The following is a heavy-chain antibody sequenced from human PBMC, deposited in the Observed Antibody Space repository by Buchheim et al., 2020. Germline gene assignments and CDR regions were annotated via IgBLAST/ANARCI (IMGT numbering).Heavy chain of an antibody. CDR3: AKGYSSRGIDY. Sequence: EVQLLESGGGLIQPGGSLRLSCAASGFTFRSYDMAWVRQAPGKGLEWVSAISESADNTYYADSVKGRFTISRDNSKNTLYLQMNSLRVGDTAVYFCAKGYSSRGIDYWGQGTL. V-gene: IGHV3-23*01. D-gene: IGHD6-13*01. J-gene: IGHJ4*02. CDR1: GFTFRSYD. CDR2: ISESADNT.